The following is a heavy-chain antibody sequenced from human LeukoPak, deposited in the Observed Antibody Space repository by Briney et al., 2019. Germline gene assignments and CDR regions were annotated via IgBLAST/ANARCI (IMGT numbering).Heavy chain of an antibody. CDR3: ARVGPYFDY. J-gene: IGHJ4*02. CDR1: GGTFSSYT. V-gene: IGHV1-69*06. Sequence: GPSVKVSWKASGGTFSSYTISWVRQAPGQGLEWMGGIIPIFGTAIYAQKFQGRVTITADKSTITAYMELSSLRSEDTAVYYCARVGPYFDYWGQGTLVTVSS. CDR2: IIPIFGTA.